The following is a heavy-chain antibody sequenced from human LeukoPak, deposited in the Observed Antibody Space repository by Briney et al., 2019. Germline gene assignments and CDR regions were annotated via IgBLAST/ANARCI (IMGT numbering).Heavy chain of an antibody. D-gene: IGHD3-10*02. CDR1: GFTFSSYW. CDR3: AELGMIGGV. J-gene: IGHJ6*04. Sequence: GGSLRLSRAASGFTFSSYWMTWVRQAPEKGLEWVASIKQDGSEKYYVDSVMGRFTISRDNAKNSLYLQMNSLRAEDTAVYYCAELGMIGGVWGKGTTVTISS. CDR2: IKQDGSEK. V-gene: IGHV3-7*01.